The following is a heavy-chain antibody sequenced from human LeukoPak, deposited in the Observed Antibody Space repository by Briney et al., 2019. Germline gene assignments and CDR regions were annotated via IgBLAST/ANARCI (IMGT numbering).Heavy chain of an antibody. CDR3: VGQQLVRLPFDY. J-gene: IGHJ4*02. CDR2: ISSSSSYI. CDR1: GXTFSSYS. D-gene: IGHD6-13*01. V-gene: IGHV3-21*01. Sequence: GGSLRLSWAASGXTFSSYSMNWVRQAPGKGLEWVSSISSSSSYIYYADSVKGRFTISRDNAKNSLYLQMNSLRAEDTAVYYCVGQQLVRLPFDYWGQGTLVTVSS.